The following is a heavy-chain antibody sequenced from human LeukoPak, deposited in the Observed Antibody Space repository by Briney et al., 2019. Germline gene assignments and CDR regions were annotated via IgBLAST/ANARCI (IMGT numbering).Heavy chain of an antibody. CDR2: IDDSGNT. Sequence: SETLSLTCTVSGGSISRYYWSWIRRPPGKGLEWIGYIDDSGNTNYNPSLKSQVTISVDKSKNRFSLKLSFVTAADTAMYYCARSDYHNSGSHTVFDAFDIWGQGTRVTVSS. V-gene: IGHV4-59*01. J-gene: IGHJ3*02. CDR3: ARSDYHNSGSHTVFDAFDI. CDR1: GGSISRYY. D-gene: IGHD3-10*01.